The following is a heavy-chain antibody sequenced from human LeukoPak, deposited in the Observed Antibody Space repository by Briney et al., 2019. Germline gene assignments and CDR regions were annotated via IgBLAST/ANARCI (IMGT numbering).Heavy chain of an antibody. V-gene: IGHV1-24*01. CDR3: ATRGYSGSYYGY. J-gene: IGHJ4*02. Sequence: ASVKVSCQVSGYTLTELSMHWVRQAPGKGLEWMGGFDPEDGETIYAQKFQGRVTMTEDTATDTADMELSSLRAEDSAVYYCATRGYSGSYYGYWGQGTLVTVSS. D-gene: IGHD1-26*01. CDR2: FDPEDGET. CDR1: GYTLTELS.